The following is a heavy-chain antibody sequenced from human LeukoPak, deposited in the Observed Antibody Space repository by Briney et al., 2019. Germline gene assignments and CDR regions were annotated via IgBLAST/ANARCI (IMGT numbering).Heavy chain of an antibody. CDR3: AKDTSHYYYYYGMDV. D-gene: IGHD1-26*01. Sequence: GGSLRLSCAASGFTLSSYAMSWVRQAPGKGLEWVSAISGSGGSTYYADSVKGRFTISRDNSKNTLYLQMNSLRAEDTAVYYCAKDTSHYYYYYGMDVWGQGTTVTVSS. CDR2: ISGSGGST. CDR1: GFTLSSYA. J-gene: IGHJ6*02. V-gene: IGHV3-23*01.